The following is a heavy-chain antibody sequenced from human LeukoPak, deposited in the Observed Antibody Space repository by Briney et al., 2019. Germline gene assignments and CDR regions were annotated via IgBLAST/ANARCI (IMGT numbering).Heavy chain of an antibody. D-gene: IGHD6-13*01. CDR3: ATLAAAGGDFNY. J-gene: IGHJ4*02. CDR1: GYSFTSYW. Sequence: GESLKISCKGSGYSFTSYWLGWVRQMPGKGLEWMGIIYPGDSDTRSSPSFQGQVTLSADQSISTAYLQWSILKASDTAMYYCATLAAAGGDFNYWGQGTLVTVSS. CDR2: IYPGDSDT. V-gene: IGHV5-51*01.